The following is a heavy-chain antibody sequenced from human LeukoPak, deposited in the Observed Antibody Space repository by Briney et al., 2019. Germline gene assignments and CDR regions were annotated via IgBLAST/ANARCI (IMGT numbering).Heavy chain of an antibody. CDR3: AKVRDVQLTGYAQDAFDI. Sequence: PGGSLRLSCTASGFTFSSFGMDWVRQAPGKGLEWVALISYDGSDKYYAESVKGRFTISRDNSKNTLFLQMNSLRAEDTALYYCAKVRDVQLTGYAQDAFDIWGQGTMVTVSS. J-gene: IGHJ3*02. D-gene: IGHD3-9*01. V-gene: IGHV3-30*18. CDR2: ISYDGSDK. CDR1: GFTFSSFG.